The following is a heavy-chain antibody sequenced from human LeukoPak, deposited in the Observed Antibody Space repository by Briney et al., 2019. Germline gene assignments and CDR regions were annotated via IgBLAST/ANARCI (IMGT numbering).Heavy chain of an antibody. V-gene: IGHV3-74*01. CDR2: VLTDGSRI. CDR3: ARDGAGSSLYMDV. CDR1: GFTFTNYW. J-gene: IGHJ6*03. Sequence: GGSLRLSCAASGFTFTNYWMHWVRQAPGKGLVWVSRVLTDGSRISYADSVKGRFTISRDNAKKTLYLEMDSLRAEDTAVYYCARDGAGSSLYMDVWGKGTTVTVSS. D-gene: IGHD6-6*01.